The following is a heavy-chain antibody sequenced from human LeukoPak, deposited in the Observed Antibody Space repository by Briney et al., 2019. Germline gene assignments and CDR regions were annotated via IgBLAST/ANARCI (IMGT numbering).Heavy chain of an antibody. D-gene: IGHD2-2*01. J-gene: IGHJ4*02. CDR2: ITGGGTIV. V-gene: IGHV3-48*03. CDR1: GFTFSSFE. CDR3: AKGNIAELPAAPYY. Sequence: GGSLRLSCAASGFTFSSFEMHWVRQAPGKGLEWISYITGGGTIVYYADSVKGRFAISRDNAKNSLYLQMNSLRAEDTALYYCAKGNIAELPAAPYYWGQGTLVTVSS.